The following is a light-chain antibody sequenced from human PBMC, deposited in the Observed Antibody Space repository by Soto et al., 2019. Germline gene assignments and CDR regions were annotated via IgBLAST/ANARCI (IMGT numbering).Light chain of an antibody. CDR2: AAS. CDR3: QQYYDYART. Sequence: AIRMTQSPSSFSASTGDRVTITCRASQGISSYLAWYQQKPGKAPNLLIYAASTLQSGVPSRFSGSGSGTDFTLTISCLQSEDVATYYCQQYYDYARTFGQGTKVEI. CDR1: QGISSY. J-gene: IGKJ1*01. V-gene: IGKV1-8*01.